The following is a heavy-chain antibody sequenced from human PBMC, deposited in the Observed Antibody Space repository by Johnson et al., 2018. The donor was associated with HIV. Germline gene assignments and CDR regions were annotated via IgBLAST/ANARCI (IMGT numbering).Heavy chain of an antibody. J-gene: IGHJ3*02. CDR3: ARELGSGWGETADAFDI. D-gene: IGHD6-19*01. Sequence: QVQLVETGGGVVQPGGSLTLSCAASGFTFSDYVMHWVRQAPGKGLEWVAFIRHDGSNKYYADHVKGRFIISRDNSKNTLYLQMNSLRAEDTAVYYCARELGSGWGETADAFDIWGQGTMVTVSS. V-gene: IGHV3-30*02. CDR1: GFTFSDYV. CDR2: IRHDGSNK.